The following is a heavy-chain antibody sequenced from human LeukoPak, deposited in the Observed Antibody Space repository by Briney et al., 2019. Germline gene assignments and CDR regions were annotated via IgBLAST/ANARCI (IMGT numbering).Heavy chain of an antibody. J-gene: IGHJ4*02. CDR1: GFSVRTNY. V-gene: IGHV3-53*01. Sequence: GGSLRPSCAVSGFSVRTNYISWVRQAPGKGLEWVSVIFRDGSTYYEDSVKGRFSISRDNSKNMVYLQMSNLRAEDTAVYYCARDFYDFWSGYWVWGQGTLVTVSS. D-gene: IGHD3-3*01. CDR3: ARDFYDFWSGYWV. CDR2: IFRDGST.